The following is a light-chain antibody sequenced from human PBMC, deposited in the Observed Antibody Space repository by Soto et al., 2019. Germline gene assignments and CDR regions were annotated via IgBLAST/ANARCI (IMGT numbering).Light chain of an antibody. Sequence: QSALTQPASVSGSPGQSITISCTGTSSDVGGYNYVSWYQQHPGKAPKLMIYDVSNRPSGVSNRFSGSKSGNTASLTISGLQVEDLSDYYCRRYPSSSTLDFRPGTKVTV. J-gene: IGLJ1*01. CDR1: SSDVGGYNY. V-gene: IGLV2-14*01. CDR2: DVS. CDR3: RRYPSSSTLD.